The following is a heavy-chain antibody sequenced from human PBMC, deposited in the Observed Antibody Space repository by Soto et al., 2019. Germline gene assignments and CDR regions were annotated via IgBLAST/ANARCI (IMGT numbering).Heavy chain of an antibody. Sequence: EVQLLESGGGLVQPGGSLRLSCAASGITFSTDAMSWVRHAPGKGLEWVSAISAGGGSTYYADSVKGRFSISSDNSKNTLYLQLNSLRAEDTAIYYCARLFYGFWSAYPSYFDYWGHGTLVTVSS. J-gene: IGHJ4*01. D-gene: IGHD3-3*01. CDR3: ARLFYGFWSAYPSYFDY. CDR2: ISAGGGST. CDR1: GITFSTDA. V-gene: IGHV3-23*01.